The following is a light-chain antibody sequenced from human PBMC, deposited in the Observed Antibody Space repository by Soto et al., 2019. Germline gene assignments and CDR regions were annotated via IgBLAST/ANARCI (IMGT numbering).Light chain of an antibody. J-gene: IGLJ2*01. CDR1: SSNIGNNY. V-gene: IGLV1-51*01. CDR3: ATWDGSLPGEV. Sequence: QSVLTQSPSVSAAPGQQATISCSGSSSNIGNNYVSWYQQLPGTAPKLLIYDNNKRPSGIPDRFSGSKSGTSGTLDITGPQTGDEADYYCATWDGSLPGEVFGGGTK. CDR2: DNN.